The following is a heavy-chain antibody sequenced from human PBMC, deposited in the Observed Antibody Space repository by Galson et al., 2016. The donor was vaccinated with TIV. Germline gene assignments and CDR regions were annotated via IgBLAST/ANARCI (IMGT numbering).Heavy chain of an antibody. J-gene: IGHJ4*02. CDR3: ARTAGAGIAARVLFDY. D-gene: IGHD6-6*01. V-gene: IGHV4-39*07. CDR2: IYYTGST. CDR1: GGSIISSYY. Sequence: SLTCSVSGGSIISSYYWGWIRQTPGKGLEWIATIYYTGSTYYNPSLKTPVSISVDTSRNQFSLNLSSVTAADTAVYFCARTAGAGIAARVLFDYWGQGTLVTVSS.